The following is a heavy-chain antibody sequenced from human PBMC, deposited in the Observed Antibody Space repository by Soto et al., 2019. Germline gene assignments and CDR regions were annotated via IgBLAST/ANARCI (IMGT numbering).Heavy chain of an antibody. J-gene: IGHJ4*02. CDR2: ISYDGSNK. Sequence: QVQLVESGGGVVQPGRSLRLSCAASGFTFSSYAMHWVRQAPGKGLEWVAVISYDGSNKYYADSVKGRFTISRDNSKNTLYLQMNSLRAEDTAAYYCASAYYDVLTCYYHEFDYWGQGTLVTVSS. CDR3: ASAYYDVLTCYYHEFDY. CDR1: GFTFSSYA. V-gene: IGHV3-30-3*01. D-gene: IGHD3-9*01.